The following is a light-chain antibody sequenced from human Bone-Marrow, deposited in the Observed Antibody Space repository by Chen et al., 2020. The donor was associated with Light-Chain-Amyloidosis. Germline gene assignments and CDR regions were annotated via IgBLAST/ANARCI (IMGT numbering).Light chain of an antibody. V-gene: IGLV3-25*03. CDR2: RDT. CDR3: QSADSSGTYEVI. CDR1: DLPTKY. Sequence: SYELTQPPSVSAPPGQTARITCSGDDLPTKYAYWYQQKPGQAPVLVIHRDTERPSGISERFSGSSSGTTATLTISGVQAEDEADYHCQSADSSGTYEVIFGGGTKLTV. J-gene: IGLJ2*01.